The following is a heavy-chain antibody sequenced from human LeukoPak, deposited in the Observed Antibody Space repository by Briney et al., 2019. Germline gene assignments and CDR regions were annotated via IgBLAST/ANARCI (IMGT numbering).Heavy chain of an antibody. CDR1: GGSFNDNY. J-gene: IGHJ3*02. D-gene: IGHD3-10*01. Sequence: SETLSLTCALSGGSFNDNYWSWIRQPPGEGLEWIGEINHTGKSNYNPSLKSRTTISMDTSKNQFSLELNSVTAADTAVYYCAKSNGYGLVDIWGQGTMVTVSS. CDR3: AKSNGYGLVDI. V-gene: IGHV4-34*10. CDR2: INHTGKS.